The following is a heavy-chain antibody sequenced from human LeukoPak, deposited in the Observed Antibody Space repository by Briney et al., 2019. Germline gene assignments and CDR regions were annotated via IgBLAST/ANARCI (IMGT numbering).Heavy chain of an antibody. CDR3: ARVRTGVHSGYALYFDY. CDR2: INHSGST. J-gene: IGHJ4*02. V-gene: IGHV4-34*01. D-gene: IGHD5-12*01. Sequence: PSETLSLTCAVYGGSFSGYYWSWIRQPPGKGLEWIGEINHSGSTNYNPSLKSRVTISVDTSKNQFSLKLSSVTAADTAVYYCARVRTGVHSGYALYFDYWGQGTLVTVSS. CDR1: GGSFSGYY.